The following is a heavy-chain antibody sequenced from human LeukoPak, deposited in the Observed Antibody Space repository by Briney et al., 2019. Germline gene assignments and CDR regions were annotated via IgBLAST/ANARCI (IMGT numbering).Heavy chain of an antibody. CDR2: IYPGDSDT. V-gene: IGHV5-51*01. Sequence: GESLKISCKGSGYSFTSYWIGWVRQMPGKGLEWMGIIYPGDSDTRYSPSFQGQVTISADKSISTAYLQWSSLKASDTAMYYYARLPSRDGYNLPRGAFDIWGQGTMVIVSS. J-gene: IGHJ3*02. CDR3: ARLPSRDGYNLPRGAFDI. CDR1: GYSFTSYW. D-gene: IGHD5-24*01.